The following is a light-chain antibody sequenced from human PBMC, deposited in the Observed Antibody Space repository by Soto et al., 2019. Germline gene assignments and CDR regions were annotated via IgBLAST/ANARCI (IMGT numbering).Light chain of an antibody. Sequence: DIQMTQSPSSLSASVGDRVTITCRASQSISSYLNWYQQKPGKAPKLLIYAASSLQSGVPPRFSGSGSGTDFTLTISTLQREDLATYYCQQSYSTPWTFGQGTKVDIK. V-gene: IGKV1-39*01. CDR1: QSISSY. CDR3: QQSYSTPWT. CDR2: AAS. J-gene: IGKJ1*01.